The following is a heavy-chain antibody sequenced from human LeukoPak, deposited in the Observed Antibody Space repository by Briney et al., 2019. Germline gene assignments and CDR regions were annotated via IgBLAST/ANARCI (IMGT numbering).Heavy chain of an antibody. J-gene: IGHJ6*03. D-gene: IGHD3-3*01. V-gene: IGHV4-4*07. CDR2: IYTSGST. CDR3: ARDTIFGVVTVYYYYMDV. Sequence: SQTLSLTCTVSGGSISSYYWSWIRQPAGKGLEWIGRIYTSGSTNYNPSLKSRVTMSVDTSKNQFSLKLSSVTAADTAVYYCARDTIFGVVTVYYYYMDVWGKGTTVTVSS. CDR1: GGSISSYY.